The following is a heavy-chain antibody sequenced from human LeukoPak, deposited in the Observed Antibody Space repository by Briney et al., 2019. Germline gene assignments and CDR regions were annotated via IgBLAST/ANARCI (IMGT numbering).Heavy chain of an antibody. J-gene: IGHJ3*02. CDR1: GGSISSYY. V-gene: IGHV4-59*01. CDR3: AREGEGEAFDI. CDR2: IYYSGST. D-gene: IGHD3-10*01. Sequence: SETLSLTCTVPGGSISSYYWRWIRQPPGKGLEWIGYIYYSGSTNYNTSLKSRVTISVDTSKNQFSLKLSSVTAADTAVYYCAREGEGEAFDIWGQGTMVTVSS.